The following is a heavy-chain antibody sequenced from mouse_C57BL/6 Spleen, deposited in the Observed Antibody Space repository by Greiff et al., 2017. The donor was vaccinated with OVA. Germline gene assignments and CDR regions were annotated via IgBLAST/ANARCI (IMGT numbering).Heavy chain of an antibody. D-gene: IGHD2-2*01. CDR2: INPSNGGT. V-gene: IGHV1-53*01. CDR3: ARARGIYYGYDGGFAY. CDR1: GYTFTSYW. Sequence: QVQLQQPGTELVKPGASVKLSCKASGYTFTSYWMHWVKQRPGQGLEWIGNINPSNGGTNYNEKFKSKATLTVDKSSSTAYMQLSSLTSEDSAVYYCARARGIYYGYDGGFAYWGQGTLVTVSA. J-gene: IGHJ3*01.